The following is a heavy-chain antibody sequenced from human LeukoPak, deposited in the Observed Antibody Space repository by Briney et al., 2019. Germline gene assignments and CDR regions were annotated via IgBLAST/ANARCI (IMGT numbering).Heavy chain of an antibody. D-gene: IGHD3-22*01. CDR1: GFTFSSYA. CDR3: ARGSHSSGDFGS. V-gene: IGHV3-23*01. CDR2: ISGSGGST. J-gene: IGHJ5*02. Sequence: GGSLRLSCATSGFTFSSYAMSGVRQAPGKGREWVLTISGSGGSTDYADSVKGRFTISRDNSNNTLYLEMVRLRAESTAVYYCARGSHSSGDFGSWGQGTLVTVSS.